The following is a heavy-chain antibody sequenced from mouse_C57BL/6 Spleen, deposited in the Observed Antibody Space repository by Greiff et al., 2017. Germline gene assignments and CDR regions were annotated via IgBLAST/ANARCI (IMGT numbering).Heavy chain of an antibody. D-gene: IGHD1-1*01. Sequence: QVQLQQPGAELVKPGASVKLSCKASGYTFTSYWMHWVKQRPGQGLEWIGMLHPNSGSTNYNEKFKSNATLTVDKSPRPADMPLSSLTSEDSAVSYCARILGITTVAHYWGQGTTLTVSS. CDR3: ARILGITTVAHY. J-gene: IGHJ2*01. CDR1: GYTFTSYW. V-gene: IGHV1-64*01. CDR2: LHPNSGST.